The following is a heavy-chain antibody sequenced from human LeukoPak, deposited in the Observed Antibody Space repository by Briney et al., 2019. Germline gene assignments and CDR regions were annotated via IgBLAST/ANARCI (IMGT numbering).Heavy chain of an antibody. CDR3: ASTKDYDFWSGYYNFDY. Sequence: GGSLRLSCAASGFTFSSYSTNWVRQAPGKGLEWVSSISSSSSYIYYADSVKGRFTISRDNAKNSLYLQMNSLRAEDTAVYYCASTKDYDFWSGYYNFDYWGQGTLVTVSS. J-gene: IGHJ4*02. CDR1: GFTFSSYS. D-gene: IGHD3-3*01. V-gene: IGHV3-21*01. CDR2: ISSSSSYI.